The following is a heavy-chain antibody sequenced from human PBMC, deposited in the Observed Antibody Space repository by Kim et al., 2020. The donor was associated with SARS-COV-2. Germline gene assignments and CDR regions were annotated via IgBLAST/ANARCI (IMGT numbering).Heavy chain of an antibody. CDR1: GFTFSNAW. CDR3: TTHAHGVPGQLLFGELCFDF. D-gene: IGHD3-10*01. J-gene: IGHJ3*01. Sequence: GGSLRLSCAASGFTFSNAWMSWVRQAPGKGLEWVGRIKSETDGGATDYAAPVEGRFTISRDDSKRTQYLQMSGLKTENAAEYSCTTHAHGVPGQLLFGELCFDFWGGGTMDTVSS. CDR2: IKSETDGGAT. V-gene: IGHV3-15*01.